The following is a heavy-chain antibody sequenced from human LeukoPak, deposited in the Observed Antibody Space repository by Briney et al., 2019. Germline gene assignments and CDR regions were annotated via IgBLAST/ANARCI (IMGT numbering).Heavy chain of an antibody. Sequence: GGSLRLSCAASGFTFSNYWMNWVRQAPGKGLEWVANIKQDGSAKFYVDSVKGRFTISRDNAKNSLYLQMNSLRVDGTAVYYCASTNSLDNWGQGTLVTVSS. V-gene: IGHV3-7*01. CDR3: ASTNSLDN. D-gene: IGHD2-8*01. CDR2: IKQDGSAK. J-gene: IGHJ4*02. CDR1: GFTFSNYW.